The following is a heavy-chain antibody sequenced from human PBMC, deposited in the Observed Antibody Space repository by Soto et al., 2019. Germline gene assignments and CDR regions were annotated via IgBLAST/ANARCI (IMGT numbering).Heavy chain of an antibody. CDR2: ISTFNSHT. CDR3: ARGPLDYPIPDFDH. Sequence: ASVKVSCKASGYTFTSYGISWVRQAPGQGLEWMGWISTFNSHTDYAQKVQGRVAMTTDRSTGTAYMELRSLRSDDTAVYYCARGPLDYPIPDFDHWGQG. CDR1: GYTFTSYG. D-gene: IGHD2-8*01. J-gene: IGHJ5*02. V-gene: IGHV1-18*01.